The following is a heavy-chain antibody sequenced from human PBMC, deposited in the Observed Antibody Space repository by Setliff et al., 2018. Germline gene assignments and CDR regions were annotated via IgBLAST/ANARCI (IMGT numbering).Heavy chain of an antibody. CDR2: IHPADYDT. J-gene: IGHJ4*02. V-gene: IGHV5-51*01. CDR3: ARVGTAGGYYFDF. Sequence: GESLKISCQGSGFRFTSHWISWVRQTPGKGLEWMGIIHPADYDTRYSPSLQGQVTISADKSISTAYVQWRSLKASDTAMYYCARVGTAGGYYFDFWGQGALVTVSS. D-gene: IGHD2-15*01. CDR1: GFRFTSHW.